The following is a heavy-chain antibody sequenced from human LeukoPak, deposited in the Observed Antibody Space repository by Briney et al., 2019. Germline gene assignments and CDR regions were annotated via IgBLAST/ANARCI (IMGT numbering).Heavy chain of an antibody. CDR2: IIPIFGTA. CDR3: ARDPGSGIAAAEEWFDP. V-gene: IGHV1-69*13. J-gene: IGHJ5*02. D-gene: IGHD6-13*01. Sequence: SVKVSCKASGGTFSSYAISWVRQAPGQGLEWMGGIIPIFGTANYAQKFQGRVTITADESTSTAYMELSSLRSEDTAVYYCARDPGSGIAAAEEWFDPWGQGTLVTVSS. CDR1: GGTFSSYA.